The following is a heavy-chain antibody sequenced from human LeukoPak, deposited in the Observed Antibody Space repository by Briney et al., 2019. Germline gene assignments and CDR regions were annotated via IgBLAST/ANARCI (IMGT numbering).Heavy chain of an antibody. J-gene: IGHJ4*02. D-gene: IGHD4-17*01. V-gene: IGHV3-30-3*01. CDR3: AKDGDLYGHADY. Sequence: GGSLRVSCVVSGFTFSSYPMSWVRQAPGKGLEWVASISYDGSNKYYADSLKGRFTISRDNSKKTLYLQMNSLRAEDSAVYYCAKDGDLYGHADYWGQGTLVTVSS. CDR2: ISYDGSNK. CDR1: GFTFSSYP.